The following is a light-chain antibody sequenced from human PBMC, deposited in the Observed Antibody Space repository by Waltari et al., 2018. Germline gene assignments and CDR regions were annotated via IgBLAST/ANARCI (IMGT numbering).Light chain of an antibody. J-gene: IGKJ1*01. CDR3: QQYYRSRT. CDR1: QSVFYRSANKNY. Sequence: DIVMTQSPASLAVSLGARATIDCKYSQSVFYRSANKNYLAWYQHKPGQPPKLLFYWASTRESGVPDRFSASGSGTDFTLTINNRHAEDVAVYYCQQYYRSRTFGQGTKVEIK. V-gene: IGKV4-1*01. CDR2: WAS.